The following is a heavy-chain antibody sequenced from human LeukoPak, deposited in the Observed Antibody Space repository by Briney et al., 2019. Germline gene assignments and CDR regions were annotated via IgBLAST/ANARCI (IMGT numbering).Heavy chain of an antibody. V-gene: IGHV1-2*02. CDR3: ARSITIFGVVNDGMDV. D-gene: IGHD3-3*01. CDR1: GYSFTGYY. Sequence: ASVKVSCKASGYSFTGYYMHWVRQAPGQGLEWMGWINPNNGGTNSAQKFQGRVTMTRDTSISTVYMELNRLRSDDTAVYYCARSITIFGVVNDGMDVWGQGTTVTVSS. J-gene: IGHJ6*02. CDR2: INPNNGGT.